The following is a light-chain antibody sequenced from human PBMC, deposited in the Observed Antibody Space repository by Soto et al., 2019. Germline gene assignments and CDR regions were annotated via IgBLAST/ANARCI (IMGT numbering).Light chain of an antibody. V-gene: IGKV3-15*01. CDR3: QQYHNWPPQYT. J-gene: IGKJ2*01. CDR2: GAS. Sequence: EIVRTRSPASLSVSPGAGSTLSGWAGQSVARTVAWYQQKLGQDPRLLIQGASPRTAGAPAMFSGSGSGTDFTLTISSLQSEDFAVYYCQQYHNWPPQYTFGQGTKLQIK. CDR1: QSVART.